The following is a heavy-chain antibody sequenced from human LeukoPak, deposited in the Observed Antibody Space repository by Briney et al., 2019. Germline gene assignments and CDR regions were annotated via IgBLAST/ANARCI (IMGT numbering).Heavy chain of an antibody. Sequence: GGSLRLSCAASGFTFSSYGMHWVRQAPGKGLEWVANIKQDGSEKYYVDSVKGRFTISRDNAKNSLYLQMNSLRAEDTAVYYCARIVGYDSSGYLYPYYFDYWGQGTLVTVSS. CDR1: GFTFSSYG. CDR2: IKQDGSEK. J-gene: IGHJ4*02. V-gene: IGHV3-7*01. D-gene: IGHD3-22*01. CDR3: ARIVGYDSSGYLYPYYFDY.